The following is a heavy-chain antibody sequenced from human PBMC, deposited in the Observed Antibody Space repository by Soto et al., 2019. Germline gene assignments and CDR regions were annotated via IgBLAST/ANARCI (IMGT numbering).Heavy chain of an antibody. J-gene: IGHJ5*02. CDR1: GFTFSSYW. V-gene: IGHV3-7*03. CDR2: IKQDGSEK. D-gene: IGHD3-9*01. CDR3: ARDSNYDILTGYYVGEGLKWFDP. Sequence: GGSLRLSCAASGFTFSSYWMSWVRQAPGKGLEWVANIKQDGSEKYYVDSVKGRFTISRDNAKNSLYLQMNSLRAEDTAVYYCARDSNYDILTGYYVGEGLKWFDPWDQGTLVTVSS.